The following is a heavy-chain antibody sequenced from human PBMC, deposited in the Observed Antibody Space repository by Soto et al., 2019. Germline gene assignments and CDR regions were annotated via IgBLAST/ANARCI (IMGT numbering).Heavy chain of an antibody. CDR3: ARDLYSSGWYNYFDP. Sequence: PGGSLRLSCAASGFTLNNYAIHWVRQAPGKGLEWVTMISYDGSATYYADSVKGRFTISRDNSKDTVYLQMNTLRGEDTAMYYCARDLYSSGWYNYFDPWGQGTLVTVSS. CDR1: GFTLNNYA. V-gene: IGHV3-30*03. CDR2: ISYDGSAT. D-gene: IGHD6-19*01. J-gene: IGHJ5*02.